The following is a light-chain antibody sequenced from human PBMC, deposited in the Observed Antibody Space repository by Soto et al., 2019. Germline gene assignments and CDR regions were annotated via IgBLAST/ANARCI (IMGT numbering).Light chain of an antibody. J-gene: IGKJ4*01. CDR3: QQYGSSPLT. CDR1: QSVSSSY. V-gene: IGKV3-20*01. Sequence: EIVLTQSPGTLSLSPGERATLSCRASQSVSSSYLAWYQQKPGQAPRLLIYGASSRATGIPDRFSGSGSGTDFTLTISRLEPEDFAVYYCQQYGSSPLTFGGGTKLDSK. CDR2: GAS.